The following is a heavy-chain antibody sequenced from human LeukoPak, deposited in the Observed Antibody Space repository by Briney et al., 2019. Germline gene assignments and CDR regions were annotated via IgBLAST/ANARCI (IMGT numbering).Heavy chain of an antibody. V-gene: IGHV3-13*04. CDR2: IGTAGDT. Sequence: QTGGSLRLSCAASGFTFSSYDMHWVRHATGKGLEWVSAIGTAGDTYYPGSVKGRFTISRENAKNSLYLQMNSLRAGDTAVYYCARGGYSSSWHHYYYYYGMDVWGQGTTVTVSS. CDR3: ARGGYSSSWHHYYYYYGMDV. CDR1: GFTFSSYD. J-gene: IGHJ6*02. D-gene: IGHD6-13*01.